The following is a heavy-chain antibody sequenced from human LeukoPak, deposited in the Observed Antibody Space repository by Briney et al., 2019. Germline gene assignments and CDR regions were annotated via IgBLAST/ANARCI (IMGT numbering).Heavy chain of an antibody. CDR2: IKQDGSEK. J-gene: IGHJ5*02. CDR1: GFTFSSYW. V-gene: IGHV3-7*01. CDR3: ARDLPEGWFDP. Sequence: PGGSLRLSCAASGFTFSSYWMSWVRQAPGKRLEWVANIKQDGSEKYYVDSVKGRFTISRDNAKNSLYLQMNSLRAEDTAVYYCARDLPEGWFDPWGQGTLVTVSS.